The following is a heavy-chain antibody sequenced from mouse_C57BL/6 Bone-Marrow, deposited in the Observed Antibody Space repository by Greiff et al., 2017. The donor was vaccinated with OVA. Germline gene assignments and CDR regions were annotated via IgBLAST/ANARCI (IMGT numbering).Heavy chain of an antibody. CDR2: INPGSGGT. Sequence: QVQLQQSGAELVRPGTSVKVSCKASGYAFTNYLIEWVKQRPGQGLEWIGVINPGSGGTNYNEKFKGKATLTADKSSSTAYMQLSSLTSEDSAVYFCAKTTVVKGYYFDYWGQGTTLTVSS. V-gene: IGHV1-54*01. D-gene: IGHD1-1*01. CDR1: GYAFTNYL. J-gene: IGHJ2*01. CDR3: AKTTVVKGYYFDY.